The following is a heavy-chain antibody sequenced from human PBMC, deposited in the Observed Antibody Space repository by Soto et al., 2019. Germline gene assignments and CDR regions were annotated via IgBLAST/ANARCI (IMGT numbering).Heavy chain of an antibody. D-gene: IGHD3-10*01. CDR2: VIPVFGLA. Sequence: SVKVSWKSSGGTFSSYAISWVRQAPGQGLEWMGGVIPVFGLATYAQKVQGRVTITADKSTNTAYMEVSSLRSEDTAVYYCARGKSYYGSGKGIYDYYSLDVWGQGTTVTVSS. J-gene: IGHJ6*02. V-gene: IGHV1-69*10. CDR1: GGTFSSYA. CDR3: ARGKSYYGSGKGIYDYYSLDV.